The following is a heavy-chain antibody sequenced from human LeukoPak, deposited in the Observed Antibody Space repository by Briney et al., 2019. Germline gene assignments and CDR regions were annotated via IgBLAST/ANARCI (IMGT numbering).Heavy chain of an antibody. D-gene: IGHD2-2*01. CDR3: ARGRRGYRLLPEDDV. V-gene: IGHV1-8*01. Sequence: ASVNVSCKASGYIFTSYDINWVRQATGQGLEWMGWMNPNSGNTGYAQKFQGRVIMTRNTYISTAYMELSSLRSEDTAVYYCARGRRGYRLLPEDDVWGKGTTVTVSS. J-gene: IGHJ6*04. CDR1: GYIFTSYD. CDR2: MNPNSGNT.